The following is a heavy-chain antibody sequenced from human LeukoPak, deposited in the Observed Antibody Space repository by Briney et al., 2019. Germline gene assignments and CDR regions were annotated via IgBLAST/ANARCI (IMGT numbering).Heavy chain of an antibody. CDR2: IKQDGSEK. Sequence: GGSLRLSCAASGFTFSSYWMSWVRQAPGKGLEWVANIKQDGSEKYYVDSVKGRFTISRDNAKNSLYLQMNSLRAEDTAVYYCAREYSGWYYYYYMDVWGKGTTVTVSS. D-gene: IGHD5-12*01. CDR1: GFTFSSYW. J-gene: IGHJ6*03. V-gene: IGHV3-7*01. CDR3: AREYSGWYYYYYMDV.